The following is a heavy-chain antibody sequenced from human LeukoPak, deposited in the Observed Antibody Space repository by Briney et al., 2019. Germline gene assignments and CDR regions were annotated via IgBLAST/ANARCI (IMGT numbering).Heavy chain of an antibody. CDR2: IDHSGST. CDR1: GDSISSGGYY. V-gene: IGHV4-30-2*01. CDR3: ARRTIAARYFDY. J-gene: IGHJ4*02. D-gene: IGHD6-6*01. Sequence: SQTLSLTCTVSGDSISSGGYYWSWIRQPPGKGLEWIGYIDHSGSTYHNPSLKSRVTISVDRSKNQFSLKLSSVTTADTAVYYCARRTIAARYFDYWGQGTLVTVSS.